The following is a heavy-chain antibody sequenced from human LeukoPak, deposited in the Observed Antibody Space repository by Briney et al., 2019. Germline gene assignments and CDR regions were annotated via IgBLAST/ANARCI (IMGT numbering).Heavy chain of an antibody. Sequence: GGSLRLSCAASGFTFSSYGMHWVRQAPGKGLEWVAVISYDGSNKYYADSVKGRFTISRDNSKNTLYLQMNSLRAEDTAVYYCAKGPSSNAFDYWGQGTLVTVSS. D-gene: IGHD1-1*01. V-gene: IGHV3-30*18. CDR1: GFTFSSYG. CDR3: AKGPSSNAFDY. CDR2: ISYDGSNK. J-gene: IGHJ4*02.